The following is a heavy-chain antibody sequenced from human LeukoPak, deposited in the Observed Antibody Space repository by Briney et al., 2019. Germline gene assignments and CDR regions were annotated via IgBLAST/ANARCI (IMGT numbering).Heavy chain of an antibody. V-gene: IGHV3-7*05. J-gene: IGHJ4*02. CDR1: GFTFSNYW. D-gene: IGHD3-3*01. CDR2: VNQDGSEK. Sequence: GGSLGLSCAASGFTFSNYWMSWVRQAPGKGLEWVANVNQDGSEKYYVDSVKGRFTISRDNAKNSLYLQMNSLRAEDTAVYYCARYTTYDFWSGYYLYWGQGTLVTVSS. CDR3: ARYTTYDFWSGYYLY.